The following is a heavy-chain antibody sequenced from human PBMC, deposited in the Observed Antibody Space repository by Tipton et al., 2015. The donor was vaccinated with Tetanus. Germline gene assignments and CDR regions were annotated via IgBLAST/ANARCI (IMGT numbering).Heavy chain of an antibody. CDR1: GSSIDNYY. V-gene: IGHV4-59*01. Sequence: TLSLTCTISGSSIDNYYWSWIRQPPGKRLEWIGFIHNRGGTNYNPSLKSRVTISVDTSKNQFSLKLSSVTAADTAVYYCARGNPYSAGAFDAFGVWGQGTMVTISS. CDR2: IHNRGGT. D-gene: IGHD6-13*01. J-gene: IGHJ3*01. CDR3: ARGNPYSAGAFDAFGV.